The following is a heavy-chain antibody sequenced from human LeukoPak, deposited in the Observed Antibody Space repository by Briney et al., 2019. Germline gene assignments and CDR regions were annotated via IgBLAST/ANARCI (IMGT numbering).Heavy chain of an antibody. Sequence: SETLSLTCAVYGGSFSGYYWSWIRQPPGKGLEWIGEINHSGSTNYNPSLKSRVTISVDTSKNQFSLKLSSVTAADTAVYYCARSVDSLHNFDYWGQGTLVTVSS. CDR3: ARSVDSLHNFDY. V-gene: IGHV4-34*01. CDR2: INHSGST. J-gene: IGHJ4*02. CDR1: GGSFSGYY. D-gene: IGHD3-22*01.